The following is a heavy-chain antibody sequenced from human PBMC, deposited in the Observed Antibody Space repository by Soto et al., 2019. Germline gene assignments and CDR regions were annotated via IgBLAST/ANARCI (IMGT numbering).Heavy chain of an antibody. Sequence: SETLSLTCTASGGSITSSSHFWGWVRQPPGKGLEWIGTIYFTGNTYYTPSLKSRPTMSIDTSKNEFSLRLNSVTAADTAVYYCAGQTFTIAAASYGRSNWFDPSGPATLVTVSS. V-gene: IGHV4-39*01. J-gene: IGHJ5*02. D-gene: IGHD6-25*01. CDR3: AGQTFTIAAASYGRSNWFDP. CDR1: GGSITSSSHF. CDR2: IYFTGNT.